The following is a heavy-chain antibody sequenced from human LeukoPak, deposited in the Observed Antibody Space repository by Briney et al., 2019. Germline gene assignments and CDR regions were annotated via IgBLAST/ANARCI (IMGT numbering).Heavy chain of an antibody. J-gene: IGHJ4*02. Sequence: SETLSLTCNVSGGSISTTSNSWGWAWIRQRPGKGLEWIGSIYYGGSPYYNSSLKSRVTISVDTSKNHFSLKLSSVTAADTAVYYCASQRVAGKGRYDYWGQGTLVTVSS. CDR2: IYYGGSP. CDR1: GGSISTTSNS. D-gene: IGHD6-19*01. CDR3: ASQRVAGKGRYDY. V-gene: IGHV4-39*02.